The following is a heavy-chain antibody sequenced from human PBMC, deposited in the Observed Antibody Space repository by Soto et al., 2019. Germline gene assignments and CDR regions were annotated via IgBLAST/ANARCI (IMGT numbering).Heavy chain of an antibody. D-gene: IGHD2-8*01. CDR1: GYTSTGYY. V-gene: IGHV1-2*04. CDR2: INPNSGGT. Sequence: GASVKVSCNASGYTSTGYYIHWVRQAPGQGLEWMGWINPNSGGTNYAQKFQGWVTMTRDTSISTAYMELSRLRSDDTAVYYCARGSSDCTNGVCYSDYWGQGTLVTVSS. CDR3: ARGSSDCTNGVCYSDY. J-gene: IGHJ4*02.